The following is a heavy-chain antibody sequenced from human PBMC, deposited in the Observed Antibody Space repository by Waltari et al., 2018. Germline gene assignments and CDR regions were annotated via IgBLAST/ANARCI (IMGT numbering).Heavy chain of an antibody. CDR2: IKQDASEE. V-gene: IGHV3-7*01. D-gene: IGHD3-10*01. CDR1: GFPLRGYW. J-gene: IGHJ6*02. Sequence: EMQLVDSGGGLVQPGGSLRRSRSPSGFPLRGYWMRWVRQAPGKGLEWVANIKQDASEEYYVDSVKGRFTISKDNAKNSLSLQMNSLRAEDTAVYYCATGSTARGYYGMDVWGQGTTVTVS. CDR3: ATGSTARGYYGMDV.